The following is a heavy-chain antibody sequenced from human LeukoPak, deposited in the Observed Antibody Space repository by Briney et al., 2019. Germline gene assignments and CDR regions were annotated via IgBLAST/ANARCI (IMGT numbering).Heavy chain of an antibody. V-gene: IGHV3-74*01. CDR2: INEDGSTT. J-gene: IGHJ4*02. Sequence: GGSLRLSCAASGFIFSSNWMHWVRQAPGKGLVWVSRINEDGSTTNHADSVKGRFTISRDNAKNTLYMQMNSLRAEDTAVYYCVRDLGGRSGHWGQGTLVTVSS. CDR3: VRDLGGRSGH. D-gene: IGHD1-26*01. CDR1: GFIFSSNW.